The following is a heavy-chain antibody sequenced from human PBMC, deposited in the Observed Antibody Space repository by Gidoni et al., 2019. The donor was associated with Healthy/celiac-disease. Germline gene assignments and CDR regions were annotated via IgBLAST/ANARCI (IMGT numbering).Heavy chain of an antibody. V-gene: IGHV3-9*01. Sequence: EVQLVESGGGLVQPGRSLSLSCAASGFTFDDYAMHWVRQAPGKGLEWVSGISWNSGSIGYADSVKGRFTISRDNAKNSLYLQMNSLRAEDTALYYCAKDRGDYGDYWYFDLWGRGTLVTVSS. CDR2: ISWNSGSI. J-gene: IGHJ2*01. CDR3: AKDRGDYGDYWYFDL. D-gene: IGHD4-17*01. CDR1: GFTFDDYA.